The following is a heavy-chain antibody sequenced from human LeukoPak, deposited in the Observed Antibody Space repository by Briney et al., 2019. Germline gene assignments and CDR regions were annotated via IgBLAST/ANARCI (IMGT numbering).Heavy chain of an antibody. CDR1: GGSFSGYY. Sequence: SSETLSLTCAVYGGSFSGYYWSWIRQPPGKGLEWIGEINHSGSTNYNPSLKSRVTISVDTSKNQFSLKLSSVTAADTAVYYCARIDSCYYFDYWGQGTLVTVSS. CDR2: INHSGST. CDR3: ARIDSCYYFDY. V-gene: IGHV4-34*01. D-gene: IGHD2-15*01. J-gene: IGHJ4*02.